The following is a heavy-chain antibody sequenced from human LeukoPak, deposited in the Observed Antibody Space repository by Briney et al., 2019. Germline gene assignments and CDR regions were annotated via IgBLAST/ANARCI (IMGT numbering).Heavy chain of an antibody. D-gene: IGHD2-15*01. CDR2: ISPYNGNT. J-gene: IGHJ4*02. Sequence: ASVKVSCKASGYTFTTYGISWVRQAPGQGLEWMGWISPYNGNTNYEQKLKGRVTMTTNASTSTAYMELRSLRSDDTAVYYCARDRAVVVAATDYWGQGTLVTVSS. CDR1: GYTFTTYG. V-gene: IGHV1-18*01. CDR3: ARDRAVVVAATDY.